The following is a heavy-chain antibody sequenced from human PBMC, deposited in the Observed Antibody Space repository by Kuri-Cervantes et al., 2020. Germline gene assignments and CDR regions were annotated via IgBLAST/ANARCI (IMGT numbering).Heavy chain of an antibody. J-gene: IGHJ4*02. CDR1: GFTFSDYY. CDR2: ISSGETI. D-gene: IGHD6-6*01. Sequence: GESLKISCAASGFTFSDYYMSWIRQAPGKGLEWVSYISSGETIPYADSVKGRFTISRDNAKNSLYLQMNSLRGEDTAVYYCARVGRSTRPGYWGQGTLVTVSS. V-gene: IGHV3-69-1*02. CDR3: ARVGRSTRPGY.